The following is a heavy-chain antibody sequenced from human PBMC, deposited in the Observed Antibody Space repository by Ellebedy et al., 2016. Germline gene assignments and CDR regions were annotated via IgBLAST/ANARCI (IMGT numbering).Heavy chain of an antibody. J-gene: IGHJ5*02. Sequence: GESLKISXAASGFTFENYAMTWVRQPPGKGLEWVSGIRGSGSSTSYADSVKGRFTISRDNSRSTLYLQMNSLRVEDTAVYYCAAFCSSPTCYSAWFDPWGQGTLVTVSS. CDR1: GFTFENYA. CDR3: AAFCSSPTCYSAWFDP. D-gene: IGHD2-2*01. CDR2: IRGSGSST. V-gene: IGHV3-23*01.